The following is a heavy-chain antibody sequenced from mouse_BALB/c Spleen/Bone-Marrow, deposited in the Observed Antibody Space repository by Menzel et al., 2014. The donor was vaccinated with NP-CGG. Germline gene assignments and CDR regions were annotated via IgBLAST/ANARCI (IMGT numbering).Heavy chain of an antibody. CDR2: ISYSGST. CDR1: GYSITRDYA. V-gene: IGHV3-2*02. D-gene: IGHD2-4*01. CDR3: ARSSSYDYDVGFAY. Sequence: VQLQQSGPGLVKPSQSLSLTCIVTGYSITRDYAWNWIRQFPGNILEWMGYISYSGSTTYNPPLESRISITRYPSKNQFFLQLNSVTTEDTATYYCARSSSYDYDVGFAYWGQGTLVTVSA. J-gene: IGHJ3*01.